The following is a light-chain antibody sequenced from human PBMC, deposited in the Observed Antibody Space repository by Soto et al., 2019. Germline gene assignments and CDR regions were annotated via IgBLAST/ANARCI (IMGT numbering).Light chain of an antibody. CDR2: GAS. J-gene: IGKJ4*01. CDR1: QSVSSSY. Sequence: EFVLTQSPGTLSLSPGERATLSCRASQSVSSSYLAWYQQKPGQAPSLLIYGASSMATGIPDRFSGSGSGTDFTLTISRLEPEDFAVYYCQQYGSSLLTFGGGTKVEIK. CDR3: QQYGSSLLT. V-gene: IGKV3-20*01.